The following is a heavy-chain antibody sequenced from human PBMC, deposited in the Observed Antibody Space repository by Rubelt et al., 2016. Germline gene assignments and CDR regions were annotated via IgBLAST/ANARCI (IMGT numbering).Heavy chain of an antibody. CDR3: ARRQWVWYFDL. D-gene: IGHD1-1*01. V-gene: IGHV4-59*04. Sequence: QVQLQESGPGQAKPSETLSLTCTVSGGSINSYCWSRIRQPPGKGLEWIGSIYYSGSTYYNPSLKSRVTISLDTSKNHFSLKLSSVAAAETAVYYRARRQWVWYFDLWGRGTLVTVSS. CDR2: IYYSGST. CDR1: GGSINSYC. J-gene: IGHJ2*01.